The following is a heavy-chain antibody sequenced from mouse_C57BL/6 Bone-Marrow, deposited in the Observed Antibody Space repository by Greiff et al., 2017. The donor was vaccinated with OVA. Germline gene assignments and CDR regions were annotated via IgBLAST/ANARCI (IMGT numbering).Heavy chain of an antibody. CDR2: IYPGDGAT. J-gene: IGHJ2*01. CDR3: ARHEDGYYASYFDY. Sequence: QVHVKQSGPELVKPGASVKISCKASGYAFSSSWMNWVKQRPGKGLEWIGRIYPGDGATNYNGKFKGKATLTADKSYSTDYMQLRSLTSEDSAVYFCARHEDGYYASYFDYWGQGTTLTVSS. V-gene: IGHV1-82*01. CDR1: GYAFSSSW. D-gene: IGHD2-3*01.